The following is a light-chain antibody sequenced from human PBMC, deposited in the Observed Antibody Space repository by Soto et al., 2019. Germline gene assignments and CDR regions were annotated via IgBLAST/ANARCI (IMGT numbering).Light chain of an antibody. J-gene: IGKJ5*01. CDR1: QSVSSN. Sequence: IMMTQSPSTLSVSPGERATLSCRASQSVSSNLAWYQQKPGQAPRLLIYGASSRATGIPDRFSGTGSETDFTLTISRLEPEDFAVYYCQQYDNSPITFGQGTRLEIK. CDR3: QQYDNSPIT. CDR2: GAS. V-gene: IGKV3-20*01.